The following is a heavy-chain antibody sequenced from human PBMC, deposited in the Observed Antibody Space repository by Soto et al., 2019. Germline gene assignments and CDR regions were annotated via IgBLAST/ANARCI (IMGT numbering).Heavy chain of an antibody. CDR3: ARWVIAARYFQH. CDR2: IYYSGNT. D-gene: IGHD2-15*01. Sequence: SETLSLTCTVSGGSISSGGYYWSWIRQHPGKGLEWIGYIYYSGNTYYNPSLKSRVTISVDTSKNQFSLKLSSVTAADTAVYYCARWVIAARYFQHWGQGTLVTVSS. CDR1: GGSISSGGYY. J-gene: IGHJ1*01. V-gene: IGHV4-31*03.